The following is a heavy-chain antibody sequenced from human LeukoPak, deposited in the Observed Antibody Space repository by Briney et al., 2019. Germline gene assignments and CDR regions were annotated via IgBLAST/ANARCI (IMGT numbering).Heavy chain of an antibody. D-gene: IGHD6-19*01. CDR3: ARGLGHSSEWFIDY. J-gene: IGHJ4*02. CDR1: GYSLTTSA. V-gene: IGHV1-18*01. CDR2: ISAYNGDR. Sequence: ASVKVSCKASGYSLTTSALSWVRQAPGQGLEWVGWISAYNGDRHFAQKVQGRVTMTTDTSTSTVYMDLGSLRSDDTAVYYCARGLGHSSEWFIDYWGQGTLVTVSS.